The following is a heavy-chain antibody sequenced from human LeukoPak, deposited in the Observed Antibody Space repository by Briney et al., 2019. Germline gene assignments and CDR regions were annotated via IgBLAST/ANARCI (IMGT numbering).Heavy chain of an antibody. D-gene: IGHD6-6*01. Sequence: ASVKVSCKASGYTFTGYYMHWVRQAPGQGLEWMGCINPNSGGTNYAQKFQGRVTMTRDTSISTAYMELSRLRSDDTAVYYCARDGSSSSLNWFDPWGQRTLVTVSS. V-gene: IGHV1-2*02. J-gene: IGHJ5*02. CDR1: GYTFTGYY. CDR3: ARDGSSSSLNWFDP. CDR2: INPNSGGT.